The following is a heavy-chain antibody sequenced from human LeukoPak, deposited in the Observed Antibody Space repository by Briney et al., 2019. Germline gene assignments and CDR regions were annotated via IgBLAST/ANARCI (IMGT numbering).Heavy chain of an antibody. V-gene: IGHV3-48*03. CDR1: GFTFSSYE. CDR2: ISSSGGTI. J-gene: IGHJ5*02. CDR3: ARDESGYSGYVRFDP. Sequence: GGSLRLSCAASGFTFSSYEMNWVRQAPGKELEWVSYISSSGGTIYYADSVKGRFTIFRDNAKNSLYLQMNSLRAEDTAVYYCARDESGYSGYVRFDPWGQGTLVTVSS. D-gene: IGHD5-12*01.